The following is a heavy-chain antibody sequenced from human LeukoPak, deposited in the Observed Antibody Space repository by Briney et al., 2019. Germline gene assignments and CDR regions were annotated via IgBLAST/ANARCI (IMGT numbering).Heavy chain of an antibody. D-gene: IGHD3-22*01. V-gene: IGHV3-66*01. Sequence: GGSLRLSCAASGFTVSSNYMSWVRQAPGKGLEWVSVIYSGGSTYYSDSVEGRFTISRDNSKNTLYLQMNSLRAEDTAVYYCARDRGYYYDSSGYYHDAFDIWGQGTMVTVSS. J-gene: IGHJ3*02. CDR3: ARDRGYYYDSSGYYHDAFDI. CDR2: IYSGGST. CDR1: GFTVSSNY.